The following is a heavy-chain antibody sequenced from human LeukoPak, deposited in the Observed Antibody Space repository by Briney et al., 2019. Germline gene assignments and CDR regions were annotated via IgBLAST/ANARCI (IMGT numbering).Heavy chain of an antibody. CDR3: ARVRMATIEGVDY. Sequence: ASVKVSCKASGYTFTRYGITWVRQAPGQGLEWMGWISAHNGNTNYAQKLQGRVTMTTDTSTSTAYMELSSLRSEDTAVYYCARVRMATIEGVDYWGQGTLVTVSS. CDR1: GYTFTRYG. V-gene: IGHV1-18*01. CDR2: ISAHNGNT. J-gene: IGHJ4*02. D-gene: IGHD5-24*01.